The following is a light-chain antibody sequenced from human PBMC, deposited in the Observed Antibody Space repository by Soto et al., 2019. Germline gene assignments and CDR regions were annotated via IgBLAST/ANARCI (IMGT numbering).Light chain of an antibody. CDR1: QNINSW. CDR2: KAS. CDR3: QQYENSWT. V-gene: IGKV1-5*03. J-gene: IGKJ1*01. Sequence: DIQVTQSPSTLSASVGDRVTITCRASQNINSWLAWYQQKPGKAPNLLIYKASNLASGVPSRFSGSGSGTEFTLTISSLQPDDFATYYCQQYENSWTFGQGTKVEIK.